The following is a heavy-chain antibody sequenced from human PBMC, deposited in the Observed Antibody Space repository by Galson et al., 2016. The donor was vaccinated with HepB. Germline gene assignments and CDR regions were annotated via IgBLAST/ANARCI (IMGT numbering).Heavy chain of an antibody. J-gene: IGHJ5*02. CDR3: AIPKFEEQTAEGYDL. D-gene: IGHD2-15*01. CDR2: IYPGNSDT. V-gene: IGHV5-51*01. CDR1: GYSFTHYW. Sequence: QSGAEVKKPVESLTIACKGSGYSFTHYWNGWVRQLPGKGLEWMGIIYPGNSDTLYNASFRGQVTMSDDNSMSTAYLQWASLRASDTAIYYCAIPKFEEQTAEGYDLWGQGTLVTVSS.